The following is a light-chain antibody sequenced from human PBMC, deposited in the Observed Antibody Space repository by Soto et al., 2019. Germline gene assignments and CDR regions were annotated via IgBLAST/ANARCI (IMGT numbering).Light chain of an antibody. CDR1: QRVTSY. CDR3: QQRYNWPPT. J-gene: IGKJ5*01. Sequence: EIVLTQSPATLSLSPGERATLSCRASQRVTSYLAWYQQRPGQAPRLLIYDASNRSTGIPARFSGSGSGTDFTLTIASLEPEDCALYYCQQRYNWPPTFGQGTRLEIK. CDR2: DAS. V-gene: IGKV3-11*01.